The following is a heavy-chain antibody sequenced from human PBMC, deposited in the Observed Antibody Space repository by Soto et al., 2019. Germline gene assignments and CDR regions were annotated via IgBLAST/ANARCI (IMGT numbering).Heavy chain of an antibody. J-gene: IGHJ4*02. CDR2: INPKTGDT. CDR1: GYIFTDSH. CDR3: ERDPPRFFTSSPEGAGL. V-gene: IGHV1-2*02. D-gene: IGHD6-6*01. Sequence: ASVKVSCKASGYIFTDSHIHWVRQASGQGLEWLGWINPKTGDTHYSQKFQGRIIMTRDTSISTAYLELTNLTSDDTAVYYCERDPPRFFTSSPEGAGLWGQGTLVTSPQ.